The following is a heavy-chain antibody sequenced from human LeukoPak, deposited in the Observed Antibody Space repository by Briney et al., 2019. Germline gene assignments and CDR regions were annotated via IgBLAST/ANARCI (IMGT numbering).Heavy chain of an antibody. CDR2: INPNSGGT. D-gene: IGHD3-3*01. CDR1: GYTFTGYY. CDR3: ARERITIFGVVIPNLAFDY. J-gene: IGHJ4*02. Sequence: GASVKVSCKASGYTFTGYYMHWVRQAPGRGLEWMGRINPNSGGTNYAQKFQGRVTMTRDTSISTAYMELSRLRSDDTAVYYCARERITIFGVVIPNLAFDYWGQGTLVTVSS. V-gene: IGHV1-2*06.